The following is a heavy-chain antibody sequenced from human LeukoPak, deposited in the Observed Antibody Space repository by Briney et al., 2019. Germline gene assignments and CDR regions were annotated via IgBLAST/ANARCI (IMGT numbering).Heavy chain of an antibody. J-gene: IGHJ4*02. V-gene: IGHV4-59*12. Sequence: SETLSLTCTVSGGSISSYYWSWIRQPPGKGLEWIGYIYHSGSTYYNPSLKSRVTISVDRSKNQFSLKLSSVTAADTAVYYCARVVKLYDILIGSLDYWGQGTLVTVSS. CDR3: ARVVKLYDILIGSLDY. D-gene: IGHD3-9*01. CDR1: GGSISSYY. CDR2: IYHSGST.